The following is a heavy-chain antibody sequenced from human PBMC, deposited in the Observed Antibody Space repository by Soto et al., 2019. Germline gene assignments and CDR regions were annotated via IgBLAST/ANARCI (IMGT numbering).Heavy chain of an antibody. CDR2: ISYDGSNK. V-gene: IGHV3-30-3*01. D-gene: IGHD2-15*01. CDR1: GFTFRSYA. CDR3: ARVQWMGGSSSSLYRSGVDV. Sequence: QVQLVESGGGVVQPGRSLRLSCAVSGFTFRSYAMHWVRQAPGKGLEWVAVISYDGSNKYYADSVKGRFTSSRDNPKRTLYPQMTRLRAEDTPLYYCARVQWMGGSSSSLYRSGVDVWGSGTTVTASS. J-gene: IGHJ6*04.